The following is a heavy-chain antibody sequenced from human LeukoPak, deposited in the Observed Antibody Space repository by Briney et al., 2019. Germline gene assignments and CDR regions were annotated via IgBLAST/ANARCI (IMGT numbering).Heavy chain of an antibody. D-gene: IGHD3-3*01. Sequence: GGSLRLSCAASGFTFSSYAMHWVRQAPGKGLEWVAVISYDGSNKYYADSVKGRFTISRDNSKNTLYLQMNSLRAEDTAVYYCVRAGVLEWLSNFDYWGQGTLVTVSS. CDR2: ISYDGSNK. CDR1: GFTFSSYA. V-gene: IGHV3-30*04. CDR3: VRAGVLEWLSNFDY. J-gene: IGHJ4*02.